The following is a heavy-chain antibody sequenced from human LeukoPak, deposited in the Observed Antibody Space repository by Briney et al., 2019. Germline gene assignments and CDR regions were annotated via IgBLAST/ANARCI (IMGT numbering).Heavy chain of an antibody. J-gene: IGHJ6*03. V-gene: IGHV4-4*09. CDR2: IYTSGST. D-gene: IGHD3-10*01. CDR1: DGSISSYF. Sequence: SETLFLTCSVSDGSISSYFWSWIRQPPGKGLEWIGYIYTSGSTNYNPSLKSRVTISVDTSNNQFSLKLSSVTAADTAGYYCARHQDYYGSGSYHYMDVWGKGTTVTVSS. CDR3: ARHQDYYGSGSYHYMDV.